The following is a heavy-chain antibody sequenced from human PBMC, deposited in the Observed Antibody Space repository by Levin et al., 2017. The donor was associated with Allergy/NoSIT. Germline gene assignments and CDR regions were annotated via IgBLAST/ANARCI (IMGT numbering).Heavy chain of an antibody. CDR3: ARDPATSGYYPDS. CDR2: ISSSSSTI. V-gene: IGHV3-48*02. Sequence: PRGSLRLSCAASGFTFSSYSMNWVRQAPGKGLEWVSYISSSSSTIYSADSVKGRFTISRDNAKNSLYLQMNNLRDEDTAVYYCARDPATSGYYPDSWGQGTLVTVSS. CDR1: GFTFSSYS. D-gene: IGHD3-22*01. J-gene: IGHJ4*02.